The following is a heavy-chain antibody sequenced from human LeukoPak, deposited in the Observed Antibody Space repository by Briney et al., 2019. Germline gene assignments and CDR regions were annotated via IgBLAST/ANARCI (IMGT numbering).Heavy chain of an antibody. Sequence: GGSLRLSCAASGFTFSSYWMSWVRQAPGKGLEWVANIKQDGSEKYYVDSVKGRSTISRDNAKNSLYLQMNSLRAEDTAVYYCARDEHDFWSGYNWFDPWGQGTLVTVSS. CDR2: IKQDGSEK. CDR1: GFTFSSYW. J-gene: IGHJ5*02. D-gene: IGHD3-3*01. CDR3: ARDEHDFWSGYNWFDP. V-gene: IGHV3-7*01.